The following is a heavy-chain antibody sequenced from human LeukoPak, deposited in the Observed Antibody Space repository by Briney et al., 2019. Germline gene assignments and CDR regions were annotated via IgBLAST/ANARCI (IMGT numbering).Heavy chain of an antibody. CDR2: INPNSGGT. J-gene: IGHJ6*03. CDR1: GYTFTGYY. Sequence: ASVKVSCKASGYTFTGYYMHWVRQAPGQGLEWMGRINPNSGGTNYAQKFQGRGTMTRDTSISTAYMELSRLRSDDTAVYYCARGDYYYYYMDVWGKGTTVTVSS. V-gene: IGHV1-2*06. CDR3: ARGDYYYYYMDV.